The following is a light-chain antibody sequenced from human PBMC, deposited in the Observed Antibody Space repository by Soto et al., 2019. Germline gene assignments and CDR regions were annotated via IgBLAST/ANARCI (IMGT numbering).Light chain of an antibody. CDR3: LQYGSSPRT. V-gene: IGKV3D-20*01. J-gene: IGKJ1*01. CDR2: DAS. CDR1: QSVSSSY. Sequence: EIRMTQSPATMSLSPGERATLSCGASQSVSSSYLAWYQQRPGLAPRLLIYDASKRATGIPNRFRGSGSGTAVTLTISGLEPEDFAVYFCLQYGSSPRTFGQGTRVEMK.